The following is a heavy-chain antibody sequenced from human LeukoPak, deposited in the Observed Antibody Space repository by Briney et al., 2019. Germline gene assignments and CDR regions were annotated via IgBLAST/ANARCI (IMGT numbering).Heavy chain of an antibody. CDR1: GYTFTGYY. CDR3: ARAYYDSSGHHDY. J-gene: IGHJ4*02. Sequence: ASVKVSCKASGYTFTGYYIHWVRQAPGQGLEWMGWINPNSGGTNYAQKFQGRVTMTTDTSTSTAYMELRSLRSDDTAVYYCARAYYDSSGHHDYWGQGTLVTVSS. CDR2: INPNSGGT. D-gene: IGHD3-22*01. V-gene: IGHV1-2*02.